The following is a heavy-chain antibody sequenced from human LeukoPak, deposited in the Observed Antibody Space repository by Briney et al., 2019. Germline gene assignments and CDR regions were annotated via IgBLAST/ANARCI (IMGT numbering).Heavy chain of an antibody. CDR3: ARAKVATFSSSWYWFDP. CDR1: GGTFSSYA. V-gene: IGHV1-69*13. D-gene: IGHD6-13*01. J-gene: IGHJ5*02. Sequence: ASVKVSCKASGGTFSSYAISWVRQAPGQELEWMGGIIPIFGTANYAQKFQGRVTITADESTSTAYMELSSLRSEDTAVYYCARAKVATFSSSWYWFDPWGQGTLVTVSS. CDR2: IIPIFGTA.